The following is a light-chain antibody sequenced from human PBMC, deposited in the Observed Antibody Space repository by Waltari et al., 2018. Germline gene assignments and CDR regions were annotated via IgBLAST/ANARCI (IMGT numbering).Light chain of an antibody. J-gene: IGLJ7*01. CDR2: EDS. CDR3: GTWDSSLSGAV. V-gene: IGLV1-51*02. Sequence: QSVLTQPPSVSAAPGQRATIPCSGGHPTLWQNSVPWYRQFPGTAPKLLIYEDSERPSGVPGRFAGSKSGTSATLDITGLQAGDEADYYCGTWDSSLSGAVFGGGTHLTVL. CDR1: HPTLWQNS.